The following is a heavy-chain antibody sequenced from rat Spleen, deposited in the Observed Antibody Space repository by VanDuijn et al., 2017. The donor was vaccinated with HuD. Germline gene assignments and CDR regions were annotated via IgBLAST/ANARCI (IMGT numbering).Heavy chain of an antibody. V-gene: IGHV5-20*01. CDR3: TTEEVTIAARVYNWFAY. Sequence: EVQLVESGGGLVQPGRSLKLSCVASGFTFSDYGMNWIRQAPGKGLEWVASISYDGSTTYYRDSVKGRFTISRDNAKSTLYLQMDSLRSEDTATYYCTTEEVTIAARVYNWFAYWGQGTLVTVSS. CDR2: ISYDGSTT. CDR1: GFTFSDYG. J-gene: IGHJ3*01. D-gene: IGHD1-2*01.